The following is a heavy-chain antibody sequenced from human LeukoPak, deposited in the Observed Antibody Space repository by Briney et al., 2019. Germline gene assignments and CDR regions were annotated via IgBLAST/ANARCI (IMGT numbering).Heavy chain of an antibody. J-gene: IGHJ4*02. CDR1: GGSISSCSYY. CDR2: IYYSGST. D-gene: IGHD3-22*01. Sequence: SGTLSLTCTVSGGSISSCSYYWGWIRQPPGKGLEWIGSIYYSGSTYYNPSLKSRVTISVDTSKNQFSLKLSSVTAADTAVYYCARHIIQSGSYFDYRGQGTLVTVSS. CDR3: ARHIIQSGSYFDY. V-gene: IGHV4-39*01.